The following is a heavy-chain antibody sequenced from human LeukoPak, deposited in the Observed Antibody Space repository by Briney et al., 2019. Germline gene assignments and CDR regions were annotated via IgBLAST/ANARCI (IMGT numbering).Heavy chain of an antibody. CDR1: GGTFSSYA. J-gene: IGHJ4*02. CDR2: IIPIFGTA. V-gene: IGHV1-69*13. Sequence: GASVKVSCKASGGTFSSYAISWVRQAPGQGLEWMGGIIPIFGTANYAQKFQGRVTITADESTSTVYMELSSLRSEDTAVYYCARDGPPGYCSGGSCYGYWGQGTLVTVS. D-gene: IGHD2-15*01. CDR3: ARDGPPGYCSGGSCYGY.